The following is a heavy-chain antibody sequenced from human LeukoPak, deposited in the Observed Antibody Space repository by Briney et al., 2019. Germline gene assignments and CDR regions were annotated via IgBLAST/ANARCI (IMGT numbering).Heavy chain of an antibody. J-gene: IGHJ6*03. CDR2: INPSSGGT. Sequence: ASVKVSCKASGYTFTGYYMHWVRQAPGQGLEWMGWINPSSGGTNYAQKFQGRVTMTRDTSISTAYMELSRLRSDDTAVYYCARGRTGDRTNYYMDVWGKGTTVTVSS. CDR1: GYTFTGYY. D-gene: IGHD1-1*01. V-gene: IGHV1-2*02. CDR3: ARGRTGDRTNYYMDV.